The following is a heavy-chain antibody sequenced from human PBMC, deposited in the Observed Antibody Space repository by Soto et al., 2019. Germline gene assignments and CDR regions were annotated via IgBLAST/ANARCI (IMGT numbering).Heavy chain of an antibody. D-gene: IGHD6-19*01. V-gene: IGHV4-61*01. CDR3: ARDRGGSGWYPDKNDY. Sequence: SETLSLTCTVSGGSVSSGSYYWSWIRQPPGKGLEWIGYIYYSGSTNYNPSLKSRVTISVDTSKNQFSLKLSSVTAADTAVYYCARDRGGSGWYPDKNDYWGQGTLVTVSS. CDR2: IYYSGST. J-gene: IGHJ4*02. CDR1: GGSVSSGSYY.